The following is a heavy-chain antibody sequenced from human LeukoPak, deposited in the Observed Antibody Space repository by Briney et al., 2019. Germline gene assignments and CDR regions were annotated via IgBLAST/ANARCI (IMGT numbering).Heavy chain of an antibody. V-gene: IGHV1-24*01. CDR1: GYTLPEIY. CDR2: FDPENGET. J-gene: IGHJ4*02. Sequence: ASVKVSCKVSGYTLPEIYIHWVRQAPGKGLEWMGGFDPENGETVSARRFQGRLTITEDTSSDTAYMELSSLTSEDTAVYYCAASGGYFDYWGQGTLVTVSS. CDR3: AASGGYFDY. D-gene: IGHD3-16*01.